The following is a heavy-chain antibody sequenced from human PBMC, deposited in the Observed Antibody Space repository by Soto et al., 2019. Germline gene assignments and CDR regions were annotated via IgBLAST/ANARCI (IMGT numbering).Heavy chain of an antibody. J-gene: IGHJ2*01. V-gene: IGHV4-30-2*05. Sequence: QLQLQESGSGLVKPSQTLSLTCAVSGGSISSGGYSWSWIRQPPGKGLEWIGYIYYSGSTYYNPSLKSRVTISVDTSKNQFSLKLSSVTAADTAVYYCAREVAQKFRYFDLWGRGTLVTVSS. CDR2: IYYSGST. CDR3: AREVAQKFRYFDL. CDR1: GGSISSGGYS.